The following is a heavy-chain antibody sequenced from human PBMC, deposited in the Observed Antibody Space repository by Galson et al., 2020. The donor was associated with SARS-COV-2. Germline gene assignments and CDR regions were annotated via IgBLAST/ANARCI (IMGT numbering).Heavy chain of an antibody. CDR2: IDWDGDK. J-gene: IGHJ4*02. CDR3: ARTWITRTASRTFDY. Sequence: SAPTLVKPTQTLPLTCTFSEISLSTSGMCVSWIRQPPGKALEWLARIDWDGDKHYSTSLKTRFTISKDTSKNQVVLIMTNMDPVDTATYYCARTWITRTASRTFDYWGQGTLVTVSS. D-gene: IGHD3-10*01. V-gene: IGHV2-70*11. CDR1: EISLSTSGMC.